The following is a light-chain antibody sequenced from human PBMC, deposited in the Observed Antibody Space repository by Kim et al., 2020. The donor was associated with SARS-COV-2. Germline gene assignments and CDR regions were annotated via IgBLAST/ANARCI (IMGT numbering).Light chain of an antibody. CDR3: SSFAGSNNLI. CDR2: EVV. J-gene: IGLJ2*01. Sequence: GQSVTISCTGTSSDVGGYNYVSWYQQYPGKAPKLMIYEVVKRPSGVPDRFSGSKSGNTASLTVSGLQPEDEADYYCSSFAGSNNLIFGGGTQLTVL. CDR1: SSDVGGYNY. V-gene: IGLV2-8*01.